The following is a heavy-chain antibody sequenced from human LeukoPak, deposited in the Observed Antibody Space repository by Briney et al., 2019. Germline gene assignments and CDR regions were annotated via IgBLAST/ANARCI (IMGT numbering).Heavy chain of an antibody. D-gene: IGHD2-2*01. CDR3: ARGAYCSSTSCGYYYYYYGMDV. CDR1: GYTFTRYD. Sequence: ASVRASCKASGYTFTRYDINWVRQATGHGLEWMGWMNPNSGNTDYAQKFQGRVTMTRNTSISTAYMELSSLRSEDTAVYYCARGAYCSSTSCGYYYYYYGMDVWGQGTTVTVSS. V-gene: IGHV1-8*01. J-gene: IGHJ6*02. CDR2: MNPNSGNT.